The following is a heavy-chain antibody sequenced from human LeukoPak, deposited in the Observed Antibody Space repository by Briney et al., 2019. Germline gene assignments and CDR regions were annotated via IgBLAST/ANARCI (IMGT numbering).Heavy chain of an antibody. D-gene: IGHD3-22*01. V-gene: IGHV4-4*02. CDR1: GGSISSSNW. J-gene: IGHJ4*02. Sequence: SETLSLTCAVSGGSISSSNWWSWVRQPPGKGLEWIGEIYHSGSTNYNPSLKSRVTISVDKSKNQFSLKLSSVTAADTAVYYCARGDSSGYYSSYFDYWGQGTLVTVSS. CDR3: ARGDSSGYYSSYFDY. CDR2: IYHSGST.